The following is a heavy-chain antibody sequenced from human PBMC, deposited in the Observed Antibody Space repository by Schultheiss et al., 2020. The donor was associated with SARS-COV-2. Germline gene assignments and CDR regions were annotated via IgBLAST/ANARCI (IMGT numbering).Heavy chain of an antibody. J-gene: IGHJ6*02. CDR2: IYYSGST. V-gene: IGHV4-59*12. Sequence: SQTLSLTCAVYGGSFRGYYWNWIRQPPGKGLEWIGYIYYSGSTNYNPSLKSRVTISVDTSKNQFSLKLSSVTAADTAVYYCARGSFRPGSGWYHRNNGMDVWGQGTTVTVSS. D-gene: IGHD6-19*01. CDR1: GGSFRGYY. CDR3: ARGSFRPGSGWYHRNNGMDV.